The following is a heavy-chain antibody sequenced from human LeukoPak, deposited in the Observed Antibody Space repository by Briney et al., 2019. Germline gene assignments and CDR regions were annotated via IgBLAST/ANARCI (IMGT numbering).Heavy chain of an antibody. CDR1: GFTFSSYA. D-gene: IGHD3-16*01. CDR2: ISTRSTYI. J-gene: IGHJ6*04. Sequence: KPGGSLRLSCAASGFTFSSYAMSWVRQAPGKGLEWVSSISTRSTYIYYADSVKGRFTISRDNAKNSLFLQMNSLRAEDTAVYFCAKSTRAVMAMMDVWGKGTTVTVSS. CDR3: AKSTRAVMAMMDV. V-gene: IGHV3-21*01.